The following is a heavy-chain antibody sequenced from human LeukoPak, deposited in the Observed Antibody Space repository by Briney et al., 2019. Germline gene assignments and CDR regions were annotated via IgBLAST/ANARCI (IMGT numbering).Heavy chain of an antibody. CDR2: IYSGGST. V-gene: IGHV3-66*02. Sequence: GGSLRLSCAASGFAVSSNYMSWVRQAPGKGLEWLSVIYSGGSTDYADSVKGRFTISRDNSKNTLYLQMNSLRGEDTGVYYCARGMGYPQVNYDYWGQGTLVTVSS. CDR1: GFAVSSNY. CDR3: ARGMGYPQVNYDY. D-gene: IGHD5-12*01. J-gene: IGHJ4*02.